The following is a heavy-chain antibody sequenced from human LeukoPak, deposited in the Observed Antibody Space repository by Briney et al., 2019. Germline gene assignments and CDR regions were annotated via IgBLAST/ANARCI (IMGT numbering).Heavy chain of an antibody. Sequence: SETLSLTCTVSGGSISSSSYYWGWIRQPPGKGLEWIGSIYYSGSTYYNPSLKSRVTISVDTSKNQFSLKLSSVTAADTAVYYCAREHEELSRTSPWGQGTLVTVSS. CDR3: AREHEELSRTSP. CDR2: IYYSGST. D-gene: IGHD3-16*02. V-gene: IGHV4-39*07. J-gene: IGHJ5*02. CDR1: GGSISSSSYY.